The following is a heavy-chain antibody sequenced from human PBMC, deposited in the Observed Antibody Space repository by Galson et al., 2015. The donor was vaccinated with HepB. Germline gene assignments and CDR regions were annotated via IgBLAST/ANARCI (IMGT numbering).Heavy chain of an antibody. D-gene: IGHD3-16*01. Sequence: SLRLSCAASGFTFSSYGMHWVRQAPGKGLEWVAVISYDGSNKYYADSVKGRFTISRDNSKNTLYLQMNSLRAEDTAVYYCAKETFSHDDYVWGSYSYGMDVWGQGTTVTVSS. CDR3: AKETFSHDDYVWGSYSYGMDV. V-gene: IGHV3-30*18. J-gene: IGHJ6*02. CDR1: GFTFSSYG. CDR2: ISYDGSNK.